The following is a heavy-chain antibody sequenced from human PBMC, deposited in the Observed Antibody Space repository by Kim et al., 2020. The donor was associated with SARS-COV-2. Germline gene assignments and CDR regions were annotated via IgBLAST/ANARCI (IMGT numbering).Heavy chain of an antibody. J-gene: IGHJ6*04. CDR1: GGSFSDYS. V-gene: IGHV4-34*01. Sequence: SETLSLTCAVYGGSFSDYSWSWIRQSPEKGLEWIGEVSHSGDTNYNPSLSSRVTISVDTSKNQFSLKVNSVTAADMAVYFCAGTSGRGYVFGRGEGTTVIVSS. CDR3: AGTSGRGYVFG. CDR2: VSHSGDT. D-gene: IGHD5-18*01.